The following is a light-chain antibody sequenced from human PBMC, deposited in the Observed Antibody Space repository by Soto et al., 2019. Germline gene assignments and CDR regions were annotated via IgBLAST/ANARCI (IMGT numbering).Light chain of an antibody. CDR1: QDISNS. CDR3: QQYDDRPT. V-gene: IGKV1-33*01. CDR2: AAS. Sequence: DIQMTQSPSSLSALVGDRVTITCQASQDISNSLNWYQQKPGRAPKLLIYAASNLETGVSSRFSGSGSGTDFTFTISSLQPEDIATYYCQQYDDRPTFGGGTQVEIK. J-gene: IGKJ4*01.